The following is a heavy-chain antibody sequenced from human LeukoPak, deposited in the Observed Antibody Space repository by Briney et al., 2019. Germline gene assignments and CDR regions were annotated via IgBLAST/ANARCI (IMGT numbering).Heavy chain of an antibody. J-gene: IGHJ4*02. V-gene: IGHV4-30-2*01. D-gene: IGHD3-22*01. Sequence: PSQTLSLTCAVSGGSISSGGYSWSWIRQPPGKGLEWIGYIYHSGSTYYNSSLKSRVTISVDRSKNQFSLKLSSVTAADTAVYYCARGRRGYYYDSSGYTDYFDYWGQGTLVTVSS. CDR1: GGSISSGGYS. CDR2: IYHSGST. CDR3: ARGRRGYYYDSSGYTDYFDY.